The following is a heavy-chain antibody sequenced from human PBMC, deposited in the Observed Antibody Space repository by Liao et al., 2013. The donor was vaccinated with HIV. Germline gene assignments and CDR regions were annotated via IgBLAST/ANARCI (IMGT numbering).Heavy chain of an antibody. CDR2: IFYSGST. Sequence: QLQLQESGSGLVKPSQTLSLTCAVSGGSISSGGYSWSWIRQPPGKGLEWIGSIFYSGSTNYNPSLKSRVTMSVDTSKNQFSLKLSSVTAADTAVYYCARDRPKRYCSGGSCYVFDYWGQGTLVTVSS. CDR1: GGSISSGGYS. CDR3: ARDRPKRYCSGGSCYVFDY. V-gene: IGHV4-30-2*03. J-gene: IGHJ4*02. D-gene: IGHD2-15*01.